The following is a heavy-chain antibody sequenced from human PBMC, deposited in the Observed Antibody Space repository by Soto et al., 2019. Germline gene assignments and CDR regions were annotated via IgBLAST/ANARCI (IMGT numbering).Heavy chain of an antibody. CDR3: ARDIVGIAAAGTASWFDP. J-gene: IGHJ5*02. Sequence: PSQTLSLTCALSGDSVSSNSAAWHWIRQSPSRGLEWLGRTYYRSKWYNDYAVSVKSRITINPDTSKNQFSLQLNSVTPADTAVYYCARDIVGIAAAGTASWFDPWGQGTLVTVP. CDR2: TYYRSKWYN. V-gene: IGHV6-1*01. CDR1: GDSVSSNSAA. D-gene: IGHD6-13*01.